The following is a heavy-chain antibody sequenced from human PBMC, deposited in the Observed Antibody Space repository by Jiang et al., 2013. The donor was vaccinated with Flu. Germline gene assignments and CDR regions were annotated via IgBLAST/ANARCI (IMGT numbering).Heavy chain of an antibody. Sequence: GAEVKKPGASVKVSCKASGYTFTSYGISWVRQAPGQGLEWMGWISAYNGNTNYAQKLQGRVTMATDTSTSTAYMELRSLRSDDTAVYYCARDSIVLTWPTYGMDVWGQGTTVTVSS. J-gene: IGHJ6*02. CDR3: ARDSIVLTWPTYGMDV. CDR2: ISAYNGNT. D-gene: IGHD3-16*02. V-gene: IGHV1-18*01. CDR1: GYTFTSYG.